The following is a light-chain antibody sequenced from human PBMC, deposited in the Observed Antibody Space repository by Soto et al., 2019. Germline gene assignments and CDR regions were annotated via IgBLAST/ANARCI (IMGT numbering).Light chain of an antibody. CDR3: EQYNNWPPDRT. J-gene: IGKJ1*01. V-gene: IGKV3-15*01. CDR2: GAS. CDR1: QSVGSN. Sequence: EIVMTQSPATLSVSPGERATLSCRANQSVGSNLAWYQQKPGQAPRLLIYGASTRATGIPARFSGSGSGTDFTLTISSLQSEDFAIYFCEQYNNWPPDRTFGQGTKVEIK.